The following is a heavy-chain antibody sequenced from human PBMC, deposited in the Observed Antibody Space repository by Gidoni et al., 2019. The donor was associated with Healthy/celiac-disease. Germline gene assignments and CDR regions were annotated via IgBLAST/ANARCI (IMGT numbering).Heavy chain of an antibody. CDR3: AKSGHSGSYREGGDY. CDR2: ISDSGGST. V-gene: IGHV3-23*01. D-gene: IGHD1-26*01. J-gene: IGHJ4*02. CDR1: GFTFSSNA. Sequence: EVQLLESGGGLVQPGGSLRLSCAASGFTFSSNAMSWVRQAPGKGLEWVSAISDSGGSTYYADSVKGRFTISRDNSKNTLYLQMNSLRAEDTAVYYCAKSGHSGSYREGGDYWGQGTLVTVSS.